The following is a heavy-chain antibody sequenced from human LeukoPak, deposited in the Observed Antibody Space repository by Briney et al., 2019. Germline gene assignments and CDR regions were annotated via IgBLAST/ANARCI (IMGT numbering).Heavy chain of an antibody. D-gene: IGHD3-22*01. CDR2: ISGSSYTI. CDR3: AREVSHAMIN. V-gene: IGHV3-11*01. CDR1: GFTFSDYY. J-gene: IGHJ4*02. Sequence: GGSLRLSCAASGFTFSDYYMSWIRQAPGKGLEWVSYISGSSYTIYYADSVKGRFTISRDNAKNSLYLQMNSLRAEDTAVYYCAREVSHAMINWGQGTLVTVSS.